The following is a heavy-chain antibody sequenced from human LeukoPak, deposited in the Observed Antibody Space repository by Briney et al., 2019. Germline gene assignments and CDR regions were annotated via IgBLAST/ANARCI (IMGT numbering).Heavy chain of an antibody. Sequence: GGSLRLSCAASGFRFSVYWMHWVRQAPGKGLVWVSRINSDGSVTSFADSVKGRFTISRDNATNTVYLQMNSLTVEDTAVYFCARSSHYTIPFDSWGQGMLVTVSS. J-gene: IGHJ5*01. D-gene: IGHD2-2*02. CDR3: ARSSHYTIPFDS. CDR1: GFRFSVYW. V-gene: IGHV3-74*01. CDR2: INSDGSVT.